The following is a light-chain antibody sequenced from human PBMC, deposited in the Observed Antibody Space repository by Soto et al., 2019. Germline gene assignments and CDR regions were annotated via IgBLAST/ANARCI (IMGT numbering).Light chain of an antibody. CDR3: AAWDDSLSAVV. Sequence: QSVLTQPPSASGTPGQRVTISCSGSISNLGSNFIYWYQQLPGAAPKLLISKNNERPSGVPDRFSGSKSGTSASLAISGLRSEDEAEYHCAAWDDSLSAVVFGGGTQLTVL. CDR1: ISNLGSNF. J-gene: IGLJ3*02. V-gene: IGLV1-47*01. CDR2: KNN.